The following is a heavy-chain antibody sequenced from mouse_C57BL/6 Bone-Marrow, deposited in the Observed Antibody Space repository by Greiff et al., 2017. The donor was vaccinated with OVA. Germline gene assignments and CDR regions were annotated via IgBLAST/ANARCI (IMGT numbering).Heavy chain of an antibody. Sequence: VQLQESGAELARPGASVKMSCKASGYTFTSYTMHWVKQRPGQGLEWIGYINPSSGYTKYNQKFKDKATLTADKSSSTAYMQLSSLTSEDSAVYYCAGGLRRLFAYWGQGTLVTVSA. CDR2: INPSSGYT. J-gene: IGHJ3*01. CDR1: GYTFTSYT. V-gene: IGHV1-4*01. CDR3: AGGLRRLFAY. D-gene: IGHD1-2*01.